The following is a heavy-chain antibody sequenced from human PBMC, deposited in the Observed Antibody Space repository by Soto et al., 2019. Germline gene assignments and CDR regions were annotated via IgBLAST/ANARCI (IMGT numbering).Heavy chain of an antibody. D-gene: IGHD2-21*02. CDR2: IYPGDSDT. CDR1: GYSFTSYW. CDR3: ARHSYCGGDCSDNCFDP. V-gene: IGHV5-51*01. Sequence: GKSLKISCKGSGYSFTSYWIGWVRQMPGKGLEWMGIIYPGDSDTRYSPSFQGQVTISADKSISTAYLQWSSLKASDTAMYYCARHSYCGGDCSDNCFDPWGQGTLVTVSS. J-gene: IGHJ5*02.